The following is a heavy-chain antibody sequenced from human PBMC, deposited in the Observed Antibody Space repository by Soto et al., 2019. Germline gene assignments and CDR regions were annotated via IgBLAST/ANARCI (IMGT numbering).Heavy chain of an antibody. J-gene: IGHJ3*02. Sequence: SVKVSCKASGGTSSSYAISWVRQAPGQGLEWMGGIIPIFGTANYAQKFQGRVTITADESTSTAYMELSSLRSEDTAVYYCARGGYSYGYGSDWDMDAFDIWGQGTMVTVSS. D-gene: IGHD5-18*01. CDR2: IIPIFGTA. CDR1: GGTSSSYA. CDR3: ARGGYSYGYGSDWDMDAFDI. V-gene: IGHV1-69*13.